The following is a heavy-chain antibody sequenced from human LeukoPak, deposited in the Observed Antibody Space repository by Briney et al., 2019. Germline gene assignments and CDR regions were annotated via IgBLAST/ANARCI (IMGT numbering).Heavy chain of an antibody. CDR1: GGSFSGYY. CDR2: INHSGST. V-gene: IGHV4-34*01. J-gene: IGHJ3*02. CDR3: ARDVVDNFYNNSVYYGHGVFDI. D-gene: IGHD3-22*01. Sequence: PSETLSLTCTVYGGSFSGYYWSWIRQPPGKGLEWIGEINHSGSTNYNPSLKSRVTISVDTSKNQFSLRLTSVTAADTAVYYCARDVVDNFYNNSVYYGHGVFDIWGQGTMVTVSS.